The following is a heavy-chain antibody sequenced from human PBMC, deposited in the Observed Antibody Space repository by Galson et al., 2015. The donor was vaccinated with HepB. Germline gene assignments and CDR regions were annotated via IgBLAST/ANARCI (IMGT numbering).Heavy chain of an antibody. D-gene: IGHD6-13*01. Sequence: SVKVSCKASGYTFTSYGISWVRQAPGQGLEWMGWISAYNGNTNYAQKLLGRVTMTTDTSTSTAYMELRSLRSDDTAVYYCARWAAGTGWFDPWGQGTLVTVSS. CDR1: GYTFTSYG. J-gene: IGHJ5*02. V-gene: IGHV1-18*01. CDR3: ARWAAGTGWFDP. CDR2: ISAYNGNT.